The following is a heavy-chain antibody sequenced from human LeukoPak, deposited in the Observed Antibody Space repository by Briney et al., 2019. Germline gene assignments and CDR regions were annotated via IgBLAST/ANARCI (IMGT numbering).Heavy chain of an antibody. Sequence: SVKVSCNASGGTFSSYAISWVRQAPGQGLEWMGGIIPIFGTANYAQKFQGRVTITADESTSTAYMELSSLRSEDTAVYYCARDLGGSNYGFDYWGQGTLVTVSS. D-gene: IGHD4-11*01. J-gene: IGHJ4*02. V-gene: IGHV1-69*13. CDR1: GGTFSSYA. CDR3: ARDLGGSNYGFDY. CDR2: IIPIFGTA.